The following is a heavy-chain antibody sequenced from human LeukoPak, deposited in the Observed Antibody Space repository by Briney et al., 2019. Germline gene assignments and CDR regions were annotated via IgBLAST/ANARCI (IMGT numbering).Heavy chain of an antibody. D-gene: IGHD4-17*01. CDR3: ATEGYGDYENYFDY. CDR1: GYTFTNCG. J-gene: IGHJ4*02. V-gene: IGHV1-18*01. Sequence: GASVKVSCKASGYTFTNCGISWVRQAPGQALEWMGWINPNSGGTNYAQKLQGRVTMTTDTSTSTAYMELRSLRSDDTAVYYCATEGYGDYENYFDYWGQGTLVTVSS. CDR2: INPNSGGT.